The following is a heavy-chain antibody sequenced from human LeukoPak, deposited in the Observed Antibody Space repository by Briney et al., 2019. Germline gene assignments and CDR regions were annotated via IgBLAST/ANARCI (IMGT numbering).Heavy chain of an antibody. D-gene: IGHD3-22*01. CDR1: SGSINNYY. CDR2: IFYSGGT. V-gene: IGHV4-59*12. Sequence: SETLSLTCTVSSGSINNYYWTWIRQPPGKGLEWIGYIFYSGGTDFNPSLKSRVTISLDTSKYHFSLNLRSVTAADTAVYYCARGYYDSTGYYGHLFDHWGQGTLVTVSS. CDR3: ARGYYDSTGYYGHLFDH. J-gene: IGHJ4*02.